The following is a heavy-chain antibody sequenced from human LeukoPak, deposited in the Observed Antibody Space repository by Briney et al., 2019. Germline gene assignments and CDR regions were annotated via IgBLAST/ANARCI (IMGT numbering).Heavy chain of an antibody. CDR1: GFTFSTYP. Sequence: GGSLRLSCAASGFTFSTYPMNWVRQAPGKGLEWVSYIGSSTTIYYADSVKGRFTISRDNAKNSLYLQMNSLRAEDTAVYYCARGERYYYDLGAFDIWGQGTMVTVPS. CDR2: IGSSTTI. V-gene: IGHV3-69-1*01. CDR3: ARGERYYYDLGAFDI. D-gene: IGHD3-22*01. J-gene: IGHJ3*02.